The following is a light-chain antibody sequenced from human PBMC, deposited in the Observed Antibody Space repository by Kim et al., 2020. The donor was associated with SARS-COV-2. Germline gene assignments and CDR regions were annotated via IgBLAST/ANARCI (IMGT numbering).Light chain of an antibody. CDR2: SAS. J-gene: IGKJ2*01. CDR3: QQYNWPPAYT. V-gene: IGKV3-15*01. CDR1: PSVSSN. Sequence: VSPGERATLPCRASPSVSSNLAWYQQKPGQAPRLLIYSASNRATGIPARFSGSGSGTEFTLTISSLQSEDFAVYYCQQYNWPPAYTFGQGTKLEI.